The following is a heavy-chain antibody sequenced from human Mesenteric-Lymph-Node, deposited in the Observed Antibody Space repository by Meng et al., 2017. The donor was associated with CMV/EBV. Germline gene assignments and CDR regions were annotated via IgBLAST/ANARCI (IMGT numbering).Heavy chain of an antibody. CDR2: ISSSSSYI. J-gene: IGHJ6*02. Sequence: GGSLRLSCAASGFTFTNYAMTWVRQAPGKGLEWVSSISSSSSYIYYADSVKGRFTISRDNAKNSLYLQMNSLRAEDTAVYYCARAVAPAGGDYYGMDVWGQGTTVTVSS. CDR1: GFTFTNYA. CDR3: ARAVAPAGGDYYGMDV. V-gene: IGHV3-21*01. D-gene: IGHD2-15*01.